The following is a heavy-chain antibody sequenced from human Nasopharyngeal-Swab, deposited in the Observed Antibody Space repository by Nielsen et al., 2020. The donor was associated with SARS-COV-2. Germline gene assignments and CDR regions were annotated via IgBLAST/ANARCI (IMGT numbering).Heavy chain of an antibody. D-gene: IGHD4-23*01. CDR3: ARDFSTVAGSFDY. Sequence: GASLTISCAASGLTFSSYSMNWVRQAPGKGLEWVSSISSSSSYIYYADSVKGRFTISRDNAKNSLYLQMNSLGAEDTAVYYCARDFSTVAGSFDYWGQGTLVTVSS. CDR1: GLTFSSYS. CDR2: ISSSSSYI. J-gene: IGHJ4*02. V-gene: IGHV3-21*01.